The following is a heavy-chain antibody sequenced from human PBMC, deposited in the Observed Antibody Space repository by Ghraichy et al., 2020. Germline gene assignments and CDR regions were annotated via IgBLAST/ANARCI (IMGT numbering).Heavy chain of an antibody. Sequence: LSLTCAASGFTFNGYWMHWVRQPPGKGLVWVSRIKSDGSTTTYTDSVKGRFTISRDNAKNTLYLQMNSLTAEDTAVYYCAREFCSGGRCFFGTGGSHFDGWGQGTLVTVSS. CDR1: GFTFNGYW. CDR3: AREFCSGGRCFFGTGGSHFDG. D-gene: IGHD2-15*01. J-gene: IGHJ4*02. CDR2: IKSDGSTT. V-gene: IGHV3-74*01.